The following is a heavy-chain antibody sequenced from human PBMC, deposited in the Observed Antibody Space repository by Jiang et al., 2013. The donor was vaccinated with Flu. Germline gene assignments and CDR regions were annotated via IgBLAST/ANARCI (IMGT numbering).Heavy chain of an antibody. CDR1: GFTFSGSA. Sequence: QLVESGGGLVQPGGSLKLSCAAFGFTFSGSAMHWVRQASGKGLEWVGRIRSKVNSYATAYAASVKGRFTISRDDSKNTAYLQMHSLKTEDTAVYFCILSAYDSWDSDALDIWGQGTKVTVSS. J-gene: IGHJ3*02. CDR3: ILSAYDSWDSDALDI. V-gene: IGHV3-73*01. CDR2: IRSKVNSYAT. D-gene: IGHD3-22*01.